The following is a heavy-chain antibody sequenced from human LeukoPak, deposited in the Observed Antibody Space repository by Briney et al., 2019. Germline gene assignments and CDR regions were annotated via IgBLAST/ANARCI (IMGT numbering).Heavy chain of an antibody. CDR3: ARGKYYYDSSGYSNFDY. CDR1: GGSISIGGYY. V-gene: IGHV4-31*03. Sequence: SETLSLTCTVCGGSISIGGYYWSWIRQHPGKGLEWIGYIYYSGSTYYNPSLKSRVTISVDTSKNQFSLKLSSVTAADTAVYYCARGKYYYDSSGYSNFDYWGQGTLVTVSS. CDR2: IYYSGST. J-gene: IGHJ4*02. D-gene: IGHD3-22*01.